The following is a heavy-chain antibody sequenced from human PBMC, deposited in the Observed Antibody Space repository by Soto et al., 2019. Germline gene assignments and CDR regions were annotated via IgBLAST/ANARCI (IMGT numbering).Heavy chain of an antibody. J-gene: IGHJ6*02. Sequence: QFTLKESGPTLVKPTQTLTLTCTFSGFSLTTGGVGVGWIRQPPGRSLEWLAVIYWNDDRRRSPSLENRLTITKGTSKNQVVLTMTNMDPVDAATYYCIYRRASWDLHGLDVWGQGTPVTVSS. CDR1: GFSLTTGGVG. V-gene: IGHV2-5*01. CDR3: IYRRASWDLHGLDV. CDR2: IYWNDDR. D-gene: IGHD3-3*02.